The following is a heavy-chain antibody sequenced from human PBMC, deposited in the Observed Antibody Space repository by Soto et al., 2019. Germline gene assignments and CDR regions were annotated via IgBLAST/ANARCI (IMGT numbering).Heavy chain of an antibody. CDR3: AKDFDHSRYDSSGYHFDY. CDR1: GFTFSSYA. Sequence: EVQLLESGGGLVQPGGSLRLSCAASGFTFSSYAMSWVRQAPGKGLEWVSAISGSGGSTYYADSVKGRFTISRDNSKNTLYLQMNSLRAEDTAVYYCAKDFDHSRYDSSGYHFDYWGQGTLVTVSS. V-gene: IGHV3-23*01. D-gene: IGHD3-22*01. CDR2: ISGSGGST. J-gene: IGHJ4*02.